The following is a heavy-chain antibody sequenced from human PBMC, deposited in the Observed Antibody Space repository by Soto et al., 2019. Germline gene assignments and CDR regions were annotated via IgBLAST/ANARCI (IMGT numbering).Heavy chain of an antibody. D-gene: IGHD3-16*01. J-gene: IGHJ3*02. V-gene: IGHV1-69*01. CDR1: GGTFSSYA. CDR2: IIPIFGTA. CDR3: ASLGIGDAFEI. Sequence: QVQLVQSGAEVKKPGSSVKVSCKASGGTFSSYAISWVRQAPGQGLEWMGGIIPIFGTANYAQKFQGRVTITAGVSGIAADTKLSNGTSEYTARDYCASLGIGDAFEIWGQGTMVTVSS.